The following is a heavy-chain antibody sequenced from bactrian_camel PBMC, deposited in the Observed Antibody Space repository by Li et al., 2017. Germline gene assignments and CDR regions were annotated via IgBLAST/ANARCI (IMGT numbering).Heavy chain of an antibody. CDR3: AASDMGGYCRGGHMTAYNY. V-gene: IGHV3S53*01. D-gene: IGHD3*01. Sequence: VQLVESGGGSVQTGGSLRLSCAASGSTDTTFCMGWFRQVPGKEREGVACIDSAGRTRYVESVKGRFTISQDSTLNTLYLQMSNLKPGDTAVYYCAASDMGGYCRGGHMTAYNYWGQGTQVTV. J-gene: IGHJ4*01. CDR2: IDSAGRT. CDR1: GSTDTTFC.